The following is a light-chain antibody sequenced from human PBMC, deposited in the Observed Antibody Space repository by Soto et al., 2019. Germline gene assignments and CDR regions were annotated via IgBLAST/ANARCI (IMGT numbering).Light chain of an antibody. CDR1: SSNIGNNY. CDR2: ENN. J-gene: IGLJ2*01. CDR3: GAWDSSLSAGV. Sequence: QSVLTQPPSVSAAPGEKVTIPCSGSSSNIGNNYVSWYQQFPGTAPKLLIYENNKRPSGIPDRFSGSKSGTSATLGITGLQTGDEADYYCGAWDSSLSAGVFGGGTQLTVL. V-gene: IGLV1-51*02.